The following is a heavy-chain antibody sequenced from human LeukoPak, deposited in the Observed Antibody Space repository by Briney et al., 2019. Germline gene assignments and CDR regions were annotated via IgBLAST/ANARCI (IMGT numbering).Heavy chain of an antibody. CDR3: ARLTTAVAGDFDS. Sequence: HGESPMISSKGSGYSFTDYWIAWGRQMPAKGLEWVGIVYPGDSDTTYSTSFQGQVTISADKPITTAYLQWGSLKASDTAMYYCARLTTAVAGDFDSWGEGTLVTVSS. V-gene: IGHV5-51*01. D-gene: IGHD6-19*01. CDR1: GYSFTDYW. J-gene: IGHJ4*02. CDR2: VYPGDSDT.